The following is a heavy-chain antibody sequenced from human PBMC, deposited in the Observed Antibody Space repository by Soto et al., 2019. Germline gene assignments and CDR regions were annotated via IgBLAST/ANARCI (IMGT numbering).Heavy chain of an antibody. V-gene: IGHV4-30-4*01. J-gene: IGHJ6*02. Sequence: PSETLSLTCTVSGGSISSGDYYRSWIRQPPGKGLEWIGYIYYSGSTYYNPSLKSRVTISVDTSKNQFSLKLSSVTAADTAVYYCARDKYSNYYYYGMDVWGQGTTVTVS. CDR2: IYYSGST. D-gene: IGHD4-4*01. CDR3: ARDKYSNYYYYGMDV. CDR1: GGSISSGDYY.